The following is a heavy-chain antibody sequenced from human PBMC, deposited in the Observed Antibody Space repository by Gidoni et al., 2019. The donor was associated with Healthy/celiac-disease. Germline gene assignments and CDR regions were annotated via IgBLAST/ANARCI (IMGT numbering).Heavy chain of an antibody. Sequence: QVQLVESGGGVVQPGRYLRRYGAAAGVTFSSEGMHWVRQAPGKGLEWVAVILYDGSHKYYADSVKGRFTISRDNSKNTLYLQMNSLRAEDTAVYYCARDKGFGSGWVRGAFDIWGQGTMVTVSS. J-gene: IGHJ3*02. CDR2: ILYDGSHK. D-gene: IGHD6-19*01. CDR1: GVTFSSEG. V-gene: IGHV3-33*01. CDR3: ARDKGFGSGWVRGAFDI.